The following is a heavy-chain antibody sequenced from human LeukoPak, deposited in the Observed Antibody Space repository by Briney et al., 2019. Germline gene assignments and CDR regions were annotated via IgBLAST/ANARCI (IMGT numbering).Heavy chain of an antibody. Sequence: GASVKVSCKASGYTFTSYAISWVRQAPGQGLEWMGGIIPIFGTANYAQKFQGRVTITTDESTSTAYMELSSLRSEDTAVYYCASRSGTDWGVWFDPWGQGTLVTVSS. CDR2: IIPIFGTA. CDR1: GYTFTSYA. J-gene: IGHJ5*02. D-gene: IGHD1-26*01. CDR3: ASRSGTDWGVWFDP. V-gene: IGHV1-69*05.